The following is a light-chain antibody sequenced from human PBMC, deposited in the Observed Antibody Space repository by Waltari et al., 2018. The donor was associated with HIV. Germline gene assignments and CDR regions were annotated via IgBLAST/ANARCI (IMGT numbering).Light chain of an antibody. CDR1: TSNIGRFN. CDR3: AVWDGSLSAYV. J-gene: IGLJ1*01. V-gene: IGLV1-44*01. CDR2: VNN. Sequence: QSVLTQPPSASGAPGQRVTISFSGSTSNIGRFNVHWYQQLPETAPKLLIHVNNYRPSGVPDRFSGSKSGISASLAISGLQSEDEADYYCAVWDGSLSAYVFGPGTKVTV.